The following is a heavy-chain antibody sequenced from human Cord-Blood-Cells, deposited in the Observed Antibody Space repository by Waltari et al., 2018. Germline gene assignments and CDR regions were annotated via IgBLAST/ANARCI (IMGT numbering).Heavy chain of an antibody. D-gene: IGHD2-2*01. CDR2: IIPIFGTA. CDR1: GGTFSSYA. J-gene: IGHJ4*02. CDR3: VRDRLGYCSSTSCYYFDY. Sequence: QVQLVQSGAEVKKPGSSVKVSCKDSGGTFSSYAISWVRQALGQGLEWMGGIIPIFGTANYAQKFQGRVTITADESTSTAYMELSSLRSEDTAVYYCVRDRLGYCSSTSCYYFDYWGQGTLVTVSS. V-gene: IGHV1-69*01.